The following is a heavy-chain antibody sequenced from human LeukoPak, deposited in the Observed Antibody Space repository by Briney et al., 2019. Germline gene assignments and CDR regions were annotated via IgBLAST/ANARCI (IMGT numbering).Heavy chain of an antibody. CDR3: ARGWNYAFRFDY. CDR2: IKQDGSEK. Sequence: GGSLRLSCAASGFSFSDYWMTWVRQAPGKGLEWVAHIKQDGSEKYYVDSIKGRFTISRDNAKNLVCLQMNSLRADDTAVYYCARGWNYAFRFDYWGQGTLVTVSS. J-gene: IGHJ4*02. D-gene: IGHD3-3*01. CDR1: GFSFSDYW. V-gene: IGHV3-7*01.